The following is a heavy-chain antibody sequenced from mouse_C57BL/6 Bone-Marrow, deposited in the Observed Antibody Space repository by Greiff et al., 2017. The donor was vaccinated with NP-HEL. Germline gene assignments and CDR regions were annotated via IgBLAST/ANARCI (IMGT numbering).Heavy chain of an antibody. Sequence: EVQLQQSGPVLVKPGASVKMSCKASGYTFTDYYMNWVKQSHGKSLEWIGVINPYNGGTSYNQKFKGKATLTVDKSSSTAYMELNSLTSEDSAVYYCARVIYGSSYGFAYWGQGTLVTVSA. V-gene: IGHV1-19*01. CDR3: ARVIYGSSYGFAY. CDR2: INPYNGGT. CDR1: GYTFTDYY. J-gene: IGHJ3*01. D-gene: IGHD1-1*01.